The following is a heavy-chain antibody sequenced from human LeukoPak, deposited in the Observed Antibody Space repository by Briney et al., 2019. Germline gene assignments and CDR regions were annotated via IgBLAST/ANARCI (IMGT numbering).Heavy chain of an antibody. CDR3: ARHEGYCSSTSCSRYWYFDL. Sequence: SETLSLTCTVSGGSISSSSYYWGWIRQPPGKGLEWIGSIYYSGSTYYNPSLKSRVTISVDTSKNQFSLKLSSVTAADTAVYYCARHEGYCSSTSCSRYWYFDLWGRGTLVTVSS. V-gene: IGHV4-39*01. J-gene: IGHJ2*01. D-gene: IGHD2-2*01. CDR1: GGSISSSSYY. CDR2: IYYSGST.